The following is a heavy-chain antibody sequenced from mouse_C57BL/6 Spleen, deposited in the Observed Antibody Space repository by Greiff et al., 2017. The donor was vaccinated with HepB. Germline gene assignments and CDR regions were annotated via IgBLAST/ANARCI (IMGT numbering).Heavy chain of an antibody. CDR3: ARKHGSTLYFDV. CDR1: GYSITSGYY. CDR2: ISYDGSN. J-gene: IGHJ1*03. V-gene: IGHV3-6*01. Sequence: EVKLLESGPGLVKPSQSLSLTCSVTGYSITSGYYWNWIRQFPGNKLEWMGYISYDGSNNYNPSLKNRISITRDTSKNQFFLKLNSVTTEDTATYYCARKHGSTLYFDVWGTGTTVTVSS. D-gene: IGHD1-1*01.